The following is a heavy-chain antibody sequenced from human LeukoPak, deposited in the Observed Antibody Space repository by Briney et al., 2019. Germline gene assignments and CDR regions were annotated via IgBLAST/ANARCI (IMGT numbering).Heavy chain of an antibody. Sequence: SVKVSCKASGYTFTYRYLHWVRQAPGQALEWMGWITPFNGNTNYAQIFKDRVTFTGDRSMSTAYMELSSLRSEDTAMYYCANGDYMKLDYWGQGTLVTVSS. J-gene: IGHJ4*02. V-gene: IGHV1-45*02. D-gene: IGHD4-17*01. CDR2: ITPFNGNT. CDR1: GYTFTYRY. CDR3: ANGDYMKLDY.